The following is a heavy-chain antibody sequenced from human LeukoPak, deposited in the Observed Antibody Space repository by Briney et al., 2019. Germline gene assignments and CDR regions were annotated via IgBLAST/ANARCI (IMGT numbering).Heavy chain of an antibody. D-gene: IGHD2-2*01. J-gene: IGHJ6*03. CDR3: AKVGPADIVYYTYYYMDV. CDR1: GFTFSSYA. CDR2: ISPSGRST. Sequence: GGSLRLPCAASGFTFSSYAMTWVRQAPGKGLEWVSSISPSGRSTYYADSVKGRVTISRDNSKNTLSLQVNSLRVEDMAVYYCAKVGPADIVYYTYYYMDVWGKGTTVTVSS. V-gene: IGHV3-23*01.